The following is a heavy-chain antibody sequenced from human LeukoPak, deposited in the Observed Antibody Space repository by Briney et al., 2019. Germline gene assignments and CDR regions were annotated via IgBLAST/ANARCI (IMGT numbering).Heavy chain of an antibody. V-gene: IGHV4-39*07. CDR2: IFYSGNT. J-gene: IGHJ4*02. Sequence: SETLSLTCSVSGGSISSSTYYWGWIRQPPGKGLEWIGSIFYSGNTYYNPSLKSRVTISVDTSKNQFSLKLSSVTAADTAVYYCARAPWFGELRFDYWGQGTLVTVSS. D-gene: IGHD3-10*01. CDR1: GGSISSSTYY. CDR3: ARAPWFGELRFDY.